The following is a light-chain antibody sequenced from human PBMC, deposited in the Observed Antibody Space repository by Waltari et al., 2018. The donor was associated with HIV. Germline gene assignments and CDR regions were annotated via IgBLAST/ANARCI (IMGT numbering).Light chain of an antibody. CDR1: SGSIASNY. V-gene: IGLV6-57*01. J-gene: IGLJ2*01. CDR2: EDN. Sequence: NFMLTQPHSVSESPGKTVTISCTRSSGSIASNYVQWYQQRPGSSPTTVIYEDNQRPSGVPERFSGSIDSSSNSASLTISGLKTEDEAVYYGQSYDSSNHVVFGGGTKLTVL. CDR3: QSYDSSNHVV.